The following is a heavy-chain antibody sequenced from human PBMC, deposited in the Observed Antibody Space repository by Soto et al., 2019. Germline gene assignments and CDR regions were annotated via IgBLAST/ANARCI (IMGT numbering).Heavy chain of an antibody. Sequence: EVQLVESGGTLVQPGGSLRLSCSASGFTFNSYAMHWVRQAPGKGLEFVSAISSYGDDTYYADSVKGRFAISRDNSKNTLYLQMSCLRAEDTALYYCVKEGYMRSDWYGQFDYWGQGALVTVSS. J-gene: IGHJ4*02. D-gene: IGHD6-19*01. CDR1: GFTFNSYA. CDR3: VKEGYMRSDWYGQFDY. CDR2: ISSYGDDT. V-gene: IGHV3-64D*06.